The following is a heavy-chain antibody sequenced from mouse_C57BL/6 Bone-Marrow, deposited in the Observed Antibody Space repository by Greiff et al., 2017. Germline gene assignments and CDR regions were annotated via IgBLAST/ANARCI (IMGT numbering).Heavy chain of an antibody. D-gene: IGHD1-1*01. V-gene: IGHV1-9*01. J-gene: IGHJ4*01. Sequence: VKLQESGAELMKPGASVKLSCKATGYTFTGYWIEWVKQRPGHGLEWIGEILPGSGSTNYKEKFKGKATFTADTSSNTAYMQLSSLTTEDSAIYYCARGYYGSYYAMDYWGQGTSVTVSS. CDR1: GYTFTGYW. CDR3: ARGYYGSYYAMDY. CDR2: ILPGSGST.